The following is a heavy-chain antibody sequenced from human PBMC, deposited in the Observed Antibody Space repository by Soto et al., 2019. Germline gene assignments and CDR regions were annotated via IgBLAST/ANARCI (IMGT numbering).Heavy chain of an antibody. CDR2: IGPERGAT. D-gene: IGHD1-26*01. V-gene: IGHV1-2*02. CDR3: GRGRSGQIVVFY. J-gene: IGHJ4*02. CDR1: GYTFTGNY. Sequence: ASVKVSCKASGYTFTGNYIHWVRQAPEQGPEWMGGIGPERGATRYAQKCQGRVNMTRDMSRTSVYMELNKLSPDDTAVYYCGRGRSGQIVVFYWGQVTPVTVSS.